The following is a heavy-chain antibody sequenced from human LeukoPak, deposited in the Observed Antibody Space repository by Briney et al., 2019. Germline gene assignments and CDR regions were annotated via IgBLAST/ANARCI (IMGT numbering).Heavy chain of an antibody. D-gene: IGHD3-10*02. CDR2: FSTSGDTI. J-gene: IGHJ6*04. V-gene: IGHV3-48*03. Sequence: GGSLRLSCAASGFTFSDYELNWVRQAPGKGLEWVSYFSTSGDTIYYADSVKGRFTISRDNAKNSLYLQMNSLRAEDTAVYYCAELGITMIGGVWGKGTTVTISS. CDR3: AELGITMIGGV. CDR1: GFTFSDYE.